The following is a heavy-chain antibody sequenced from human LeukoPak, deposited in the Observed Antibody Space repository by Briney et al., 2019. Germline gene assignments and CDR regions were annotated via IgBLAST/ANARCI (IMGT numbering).Heavy chain of an antibody. CDR1: GFTFSDAW. CDR2: IKRKIDGGTT. CDR3: TTAHSSSWYRALQGVYAY. J-gene: IGHJ4*02. Sequence: GGSLRLSCAASGFTFSDAWMTWVRQAPGKGLEWVGRIKRKIDGGTTDYAAPVKGRFTISRDDSKNTLYLQMNSLKTEDTAVYYCTTAHSSSWYRALQGVYAYWGQGTLVTVSS. D-gene: IGHD6-13*01. V-gene: IGHV3-15*01.